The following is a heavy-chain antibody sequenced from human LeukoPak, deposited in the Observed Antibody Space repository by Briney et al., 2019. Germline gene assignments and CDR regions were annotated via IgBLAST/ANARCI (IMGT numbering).Heavy chain of an antibody. CDR1: GFTFSDYS. CDR3: AKEKDLGAVAGKTHTVVDP. D-gene: IGHD6-19*01. Sequence: PGGSLRLSCVASGFTFSDYSMNWVRQAPGKGLEWVSYISASSTNTYYADSVKGRFTISRDNAKNSLYLQMNSLRAEDTAIYYCAKEKDLGAVAGKTHTVVDPWGQGTLVTVSS. CDR2: ISASSTNT. J-gene: IGHJ5*02. V-gene: IGHV3-21*01.